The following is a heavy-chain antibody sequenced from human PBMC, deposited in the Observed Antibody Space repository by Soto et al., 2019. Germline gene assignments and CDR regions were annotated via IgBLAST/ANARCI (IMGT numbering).Heavy chain of an antibody. J-gene: IGHJ4*02. Sequence: SETLSLTCVVSGGSLSSYYWGWIRQPPGKGLEWIGSIYYSGSTYYNPSLKSRVTISVDTSKNQFSLKLSSVTAADTAVYYCARHGTTTPYYFDCWGQGTLVTVSS. V-gene: IGHV4-39*01. CDR3: ARHGTTTPYYFDC. CDR2: IYYSGST. CDR1: GGSLSSYY. D-gene: IGHD1-1*01.